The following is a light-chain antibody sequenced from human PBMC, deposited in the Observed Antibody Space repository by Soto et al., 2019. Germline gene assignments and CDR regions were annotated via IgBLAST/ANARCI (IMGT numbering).Light chain of an antibody. Sequence: QSALTQPASVSGSPGQSITISCTGTSSTVGGFNVVSWYQQHPGKAPKVIIYEGIKRPSGVSNRFSGSNSGSTASLTISGLQAEDEADYYCCSYTARSTLVFGGGTKLTVL. CDR1: SSTVGGFNV. CDR2: EGI. V-gene: IGLV2-14*02. J-gene: IGLJ3*02. CDR3: CSYTARSTLV.